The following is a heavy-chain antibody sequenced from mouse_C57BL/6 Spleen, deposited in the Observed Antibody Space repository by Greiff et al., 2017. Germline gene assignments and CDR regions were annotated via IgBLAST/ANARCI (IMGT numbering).Heavy chain of an antibody. J-gene: IGHJ3*01. Sequence: EVQRLESGPELVKPGASVKISCKASGYSFTGYYMNWVKQSPGKSLEWIGEINPSTGGTTNNQKFKAKATFTVDKSSSTAYMQLTSLTSEDSAVYYCARAHDGSPAGFAYWGQGTLVTVSA. CDR3: ARAHDGSPAGFAY. D-gene: IGHD2-3*01. V-gene: IGHV1-42*01. CDR1: GYSFTGYY. CDR2: INPSTGGT.